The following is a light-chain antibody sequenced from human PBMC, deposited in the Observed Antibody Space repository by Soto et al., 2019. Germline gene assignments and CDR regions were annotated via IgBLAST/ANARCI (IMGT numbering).Light chain of an antibody. CDR2: EVT. Sequence: QSALTQPPSVSGSPGQSVTISCTGTSSDVGKYDRVSWYQQPPGTAPKLIIYEVTNRPSGVPAGFSGSKSGNTASLTISGLQAEDEADYYCSSYTSTSRYVFGAGTKLTVL. V-gene: IGLV2-18*02. CDR3: SSYTSTSRYV. J-gene: IGLJ1*01. CDR1: SSDVGKYDR.